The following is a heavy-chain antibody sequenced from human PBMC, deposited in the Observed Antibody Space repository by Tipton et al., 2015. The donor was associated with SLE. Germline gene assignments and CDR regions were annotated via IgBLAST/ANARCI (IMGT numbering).Heavy chain of an antibody. V-gene: IGHV4-4*07. Sequence: TLSLTCTVSGGSISSYYWSWIRQPAGKGLEWIGRIYTSGSTNYNPSLKSRVTMSVGTSKNQFSLKLSSVTAADTAVYYCASGIAVAGTQENGMDVWGQGTTVTVSS. J-gene: IGHJ6*02. CDR2: IYTSGST. CDR3: ASGIAVAGTQENGMDV. D-gene: IGHD6-19*01. CDR1: GGSISSYY.